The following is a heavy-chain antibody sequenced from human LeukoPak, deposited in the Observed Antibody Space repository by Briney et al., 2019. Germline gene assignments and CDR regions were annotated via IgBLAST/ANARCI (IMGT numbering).Heavy chain of an antibody. CDR1: GFTFSSYG. V-gene: IGHV3-30*18. CDR2: ISYDGSNK. D-gene: IGHD5-18*01. Sequence: GGSLRLSCAASGFTFSSYGMHWVRQAPGKGLEWVTVISYDGSNKYYADSVKGRFTISRDNSKNTLYLQMNSLRAEDTAVYYCAKGLSLTDSGYSYGVDYWGQGTLVTVSS. CDR3: AKGLSLTDSGYSYGVDY. J-gene: IGHJ4*02.